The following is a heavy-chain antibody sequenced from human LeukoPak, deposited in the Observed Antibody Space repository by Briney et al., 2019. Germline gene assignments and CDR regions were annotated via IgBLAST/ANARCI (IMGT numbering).Heavy chain of an antibody. V-gene: IGHV3-7*04. D-gene: IGHD2-15*01. Sequence: GGSLRLSCAASGFTFSSYWMGWVRQAPGKGLEWVANIKQDGSEKYYVDSVKGRFTISRDNAKNSLYLQMNSLRAEDTAVYYCARRYCSGGSCYSRSYFDYWGQGTLVTVPS. CDR1: GFTFSSYW. CDR3: ARRYCSGGSCYSRSYFDY. CDR2: IKQDGSEK. J-gene: IGHJ4*02.